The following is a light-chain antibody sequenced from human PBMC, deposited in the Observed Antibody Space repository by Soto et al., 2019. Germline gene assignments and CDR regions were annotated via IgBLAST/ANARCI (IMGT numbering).Light chain of an antibody. CDR1: QSISSW. CDR3: QEYNSYSRT. J-gene: IGKJ1*01. CDR2: DAS. Sequence: DIQMTQSPSTLSASVGDRVTITCRASQSISSWLAWYQQKPGKAPKLLIYDASSLESGVPSRFSGSGSGTEFTLTISSLQPDDYATYYYQEYNSYSRTFGQGTKVVIK. V-gene: IGKV1-5*01.